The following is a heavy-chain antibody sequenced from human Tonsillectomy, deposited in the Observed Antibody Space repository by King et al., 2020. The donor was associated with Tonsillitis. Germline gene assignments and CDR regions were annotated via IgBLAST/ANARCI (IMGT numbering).Heavy chain of an antibody. V-gene: IGHV3-30*18. D-gene: IGHD6-13*01. CDR1: GFTFSSYG. Sequence: VQLVESGGGVVQPGRSLRLSCAASGFTFSSYGMHWVRQAPGKGLEWVAVISYDGFNKYHADSVKGRLTISRDNSKDTLYLQMNRLRVEDTAVYFCAKEGSRYSSSWGDSYYYGMDFWGQGTTVTVSS. CDR3: AKEGSRYSSSWGDSYYYGMDF. J-gene: IGHJ6*02. CDR2: ISYDGFNK.